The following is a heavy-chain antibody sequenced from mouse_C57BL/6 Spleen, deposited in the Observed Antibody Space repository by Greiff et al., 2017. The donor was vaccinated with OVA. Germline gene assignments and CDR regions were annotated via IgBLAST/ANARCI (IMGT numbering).Heavy chain of an antibody. J-gene: IGHJ3*01. CDR2: IYPGDGDT. D-gene: IGHD2-2*01. CDR1: GYAFSSYW. V-gene: IGHV1-80*01. Sequence: QVQLKESGAELVKPGASVKISCKASGYAFSSYWMNWVKQRPGKGLEWNGQIYPGDGDTNYNGKFKGKATLTADKSSSTAYMQLSSLTSEDSAVYFCAREASTMVKGFAYWGQGTLVTVSA. CDR3: AREASTMVKGFAY.